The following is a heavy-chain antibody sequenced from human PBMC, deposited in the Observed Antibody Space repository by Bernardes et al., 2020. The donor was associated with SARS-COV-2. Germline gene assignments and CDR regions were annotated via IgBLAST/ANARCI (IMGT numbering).Heavy chain of an antibody. CDR3: ATAPPYCSSTSCYTRGTWFDP. Sequence: ASMKVSCKVSGYTLTELSMHWVRQAPGKGLEWMGGFDPEDGETIYAQKFQGRVTMTEDTSTDTAYMELSSLRSEDTAVYYCATAPPYCSSTSCYTRGTWFDPWGQGTLVTVSS. D-gene: IGHD2-2*02. CDR2: FDPEDGET. J-gene: IGHJ5*02. CDR1: GYTLTELS. V-gene: IGHV1-24*01.